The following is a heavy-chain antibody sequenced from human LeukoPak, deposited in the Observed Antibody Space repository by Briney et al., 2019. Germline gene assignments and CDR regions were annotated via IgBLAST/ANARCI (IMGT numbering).Heavy chain of an antibody. CDR3: ARLQSGLGYFDS. J-gene: IGHJ4*02. Sequence: PSETLSLTCAVYGGSFSGYYWSWIRQPPGKGLEWIGEINHSGSTNYNPSLKSRVTMSVDTSKNQFSLRLTSVTAADTAVYYCARLQSGLGYFDSWGQGILVTVSS. V-gene: IGHV4-34*01. CDR2: INHSGST. CDR1: GGSFSGYY.